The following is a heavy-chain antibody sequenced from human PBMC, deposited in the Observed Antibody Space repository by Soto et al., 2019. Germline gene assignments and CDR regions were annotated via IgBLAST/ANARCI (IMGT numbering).Heavy chain of an antibody. CDR3: ARGFPEDGMDV. Sequence: ASVKVSCKASGYTFTSYAMHWVRQAPGQRLEWMGWINVGNGNTKYSQKFQGRVTITRDTSASTAYMELSSLRSEDTAVYYCARGFPEDGMDVWGQGTTVTVSS. CDR2: INVGNGNT. V-gene: IGHV1-3*01. CDR1: GYTFTSYA. J-gene: IGHJ6*02.